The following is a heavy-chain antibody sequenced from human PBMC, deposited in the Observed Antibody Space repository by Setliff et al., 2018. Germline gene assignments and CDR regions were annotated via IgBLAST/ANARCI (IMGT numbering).Heavy chain of an antibody. CDR2: INAGNGNT. J-gene: IGHJ5*02. D-gene: IGHD3-3*01. V-gene: IGHV1-3*01. CDR3: ARDTYIGDFWSGYYIQGQFDP. Sequence: ASVKVSCKVSGYTFTSYAMHWVRQAPGQRLEWMGWINAGNGNTKYSQKFQGRVTITRDTSANTAYMELSSLRSEDTAVYYCARDTYIGDFWSGYYIQGQFDPWGQGTLVTVSS. CDR1: GYTFTSYA.